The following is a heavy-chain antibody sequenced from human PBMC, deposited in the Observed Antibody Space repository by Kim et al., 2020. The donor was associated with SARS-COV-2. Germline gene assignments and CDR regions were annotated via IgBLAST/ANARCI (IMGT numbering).Heavy chain of an antibody. D-gene: IGHD2-15*01. CDR1: GFTFSSYW. V-gene: IGHV3-7*03. CDR3: AREVGVVVVAATRWFDP. J-gene: IGHJ5*02. CDR2: IKQDGSEK. Sequence: GGSLRLSCAASGFTFSSYWMSWVRQAPGKGLEWVANIKQDGSEKYYVDSVKGRFTISRDNAKNSLYLQMNSLRAEDTAVYYCAREVGVVVVAATRWFDPWGQGTLVTVSS.